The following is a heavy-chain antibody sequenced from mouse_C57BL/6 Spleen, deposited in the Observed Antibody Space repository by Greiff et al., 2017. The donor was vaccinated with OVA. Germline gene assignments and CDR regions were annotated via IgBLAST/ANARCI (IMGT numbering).Heavy chain of an antibody. V-gene: IGHV14-2*01. CDR2: IAPEDGET. CDR1: GFNIKDYY. D-gene: IGHD1-1*01. J-gene: IGHJ1*03. CDR3: ATSGSSDWYFDV. Sequence: EVKVVESGAELVKPGASVKLSCTASGFNIKDYYMHWVKQRTEQGLEWIGRIAPEDGETKYAPKFQGKATITADTSSNTAYLQLSSLTSEDTAVYYCATSGSSDWYFDVWGTGTTVTVSS.